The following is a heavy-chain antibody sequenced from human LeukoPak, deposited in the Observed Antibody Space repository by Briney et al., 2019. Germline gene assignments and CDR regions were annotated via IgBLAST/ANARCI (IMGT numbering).Heavy chain of an antibody. CDR2: ISYDGSNK. Sequence: GGSLRLSCAASGFTLSSYAMHWVRQAPGKGLEWVAVISYDGSNKYYADSVKGRFTISRDNSKNTLYLQMNSLRAEDTAVYYCAREGPEVAVATLDYWGQGTLVTVSS. D-gene: IGHD6-19*01. J-gene: IGHJ4*02. CDR1: GFTLSSYA. V-gene: IGHV3-30-3*01. CDR3: AREGPEVAVATLDY.